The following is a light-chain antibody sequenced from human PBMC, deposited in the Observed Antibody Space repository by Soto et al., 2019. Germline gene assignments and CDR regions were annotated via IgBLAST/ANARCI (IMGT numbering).Light chain of an antibody. J-gene: IGKJ1*01. V-gene: IGKV3-20*01. Sequence: EIVLTQSPGTLSLSPGERATLSCRASQTINSNYLAWYQQKPGQPPRLLICSASSRATGIPDRFSGSGSGTDFTLTISRLEPEDFAVYFCQHYDTSPPPRFGQGTTVDVK. CDR2: SAS. CDR1: QTINSNY. CDR3: QHYDTSPPPR.